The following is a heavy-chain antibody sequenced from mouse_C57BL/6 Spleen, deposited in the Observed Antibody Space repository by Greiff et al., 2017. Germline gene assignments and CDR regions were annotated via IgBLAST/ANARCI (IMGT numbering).Heavy chain of an antibody. J-gene: IGHJ2*01. D-gene: IGHD2-5*01. CDR3: ARDPPYYSNYGDY. CDR2: IDPNSGGT. V-gene: IGHV1-72*01. Sequence: VQLQQPGAELVKPGASVKLSCKASGYTFTSYWMHWVKQRPGRGLEWIGRIDPNSGGTKYNEKFKSKATLTVDKPSSTAYMQRSSLTSEDSAVYYCARDPPYYSNYGDYWGQGTTLTVSS. CDR1: GYTFTSYW.